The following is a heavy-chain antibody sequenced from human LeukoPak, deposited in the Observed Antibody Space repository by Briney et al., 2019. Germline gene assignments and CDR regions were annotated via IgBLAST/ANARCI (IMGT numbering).Heavy chain of an antibody. CDR3: ARTAGGDYPFYYYYGMDV. V-gene: IGHV4-59*08. CDR1: GGSFSGYY. CDR2: IYYSGST. D-gene: IGHD2-21*02. Sequence: SETLSLTCAVYGGSFSGYYWSWIRQPPGKGLEWIRYIYYSGSTNYNPSLKSRVTISVDTSKNQFSLKLSSVTAADTAVYYCARTAGGDYPFYYYYGMDVWGQGTTVAVSS. J-gene: IGHJ6*02.